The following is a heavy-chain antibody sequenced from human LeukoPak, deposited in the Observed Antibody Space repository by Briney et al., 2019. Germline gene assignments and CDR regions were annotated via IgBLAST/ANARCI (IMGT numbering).Heavy chain of an antibody. J-gene: IGHJ4*02. V-gene: IGHV3-21*01. CDR2: ISRSSNSI. D-gene: IGHD3-22*01. CDR1: GFTFSSSS. Sequence: GGSLRLSCAASGFTFSSSSMNWVRQAPGKGLEWVSSISRSSNSIYYADSVKGRFSISRDNANNSLFLQMNSLRAEDTAVYFCARGTISEGSGYNYWGQGTLVTVSS. CDR3: ARGTISEGSGYNY.